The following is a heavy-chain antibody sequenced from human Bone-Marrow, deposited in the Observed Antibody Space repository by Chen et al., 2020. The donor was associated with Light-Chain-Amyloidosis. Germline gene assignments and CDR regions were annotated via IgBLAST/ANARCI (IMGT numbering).Heavy chain of an antibody. J-gene: IGHJ4*02. V-gene: IGHV3-74*03. Sequence: EVPLVESGGGLVQPGGALRLSCDASGFTFSNYWMHWVRQAPGQGLLWVARVKTDGSTTAYADSVKGRFTISRDNAKNTLYLQMNSLRAEDTAVYYCTRDLDWLLFDYWGQGALVTVSA. D-gene: IGHD3-9*01. CDR1: GFTFSNYW. CDR3: TRDLDWLLFDY. CDR2: VKTDGSTT.